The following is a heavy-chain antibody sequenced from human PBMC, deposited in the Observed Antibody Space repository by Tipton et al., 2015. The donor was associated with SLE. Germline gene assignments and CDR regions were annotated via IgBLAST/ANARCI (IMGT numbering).Heavy chain of an antibody. CDR1: VYSISSSHW. D-gene: IGHD1-1*01. J-gene: IGHJ4*02. V-gene: IGHV4-38-2*02. CDR2: FYHSGST. CDR3: ARALWKGGDY. Sequence: LSLTCNVSVYSISSSHWWGWIRQPPGKGLEWIGSFYHSGSTYYNPSLKSRVTISVDTSKNQSSLKLSSVTAADTAVYYCARALWKGGDYWGQGTLVTVSS.